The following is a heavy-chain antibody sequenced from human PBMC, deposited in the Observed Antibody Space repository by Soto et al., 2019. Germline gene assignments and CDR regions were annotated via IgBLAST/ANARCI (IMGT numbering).Heavy chain of an antibody. Sequence: EVQLVESGGGLVQPGGSLRLSCAASGFPFSSFEMNWVRQAPGKGLEWVSYISSSDSTVYYADSVQGRFTISRDNAKNSLYLQMNSLRAEDTAVYYCAPGGATGGDRWGQGTLVTVSS. V-gene: IGHV3-48*03. CDR1: GFPFSSFE. J-gene: IGHJ4*02. CDR3: APGGATGGDR. D-gene: IGHD2-8*02. CDR2: ISSSDSTV.